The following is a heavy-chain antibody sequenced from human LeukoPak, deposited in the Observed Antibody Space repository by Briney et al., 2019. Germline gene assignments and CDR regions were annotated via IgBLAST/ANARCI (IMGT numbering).Heavy chain of an antibody. CDR1: GFTFSSYG. Sequence: GGSLRLSCAASGFTFSSYGMHWVRQAPGKGLEWVAVISYDGSNKYYADSVKGRFTISRDNSKNTLYLQMNSLRAEDTAVYYCAKGRGELYDSRGYYFDYWGQGTLVTVSS. CDR2: ISYDGSNK. V-gene: IGHV3-30*18. J-gene: IGHJ4*02. D-gene: IGHD3-22*01. CDR3: AKGRGELYDSRGYYFDY.